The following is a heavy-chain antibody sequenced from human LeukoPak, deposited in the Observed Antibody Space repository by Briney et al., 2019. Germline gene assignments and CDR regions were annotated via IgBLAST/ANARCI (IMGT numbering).Heavy chain of an antibody. J-gene: IGHJ6*03. CDR3: AKNEVPAALNPYYMDV. Sequence: GGSLRLSCAASGFTFSSYAMSWVRQAPGKGLEWVSAISGSGGSTYYADSVKGRFTISGDNSKNTLYLQMNSLRAEDTAVYYCAKNEVPAALNPYYMDVWGKGTTVTVSS. CDR1: GFTFSSYA. CDR2: ISGSGGST. D-gene: IGHD2-2*01. V-gene: IGHV3-23*01.